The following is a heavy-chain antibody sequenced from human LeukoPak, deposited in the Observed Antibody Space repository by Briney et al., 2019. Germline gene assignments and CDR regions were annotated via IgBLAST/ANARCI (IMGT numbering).Heavy chain of an antibody. CDR3: ATGVATAFTY. D-gene: IGHD5-12*01. Sequence: GASVKVPCEASGYTFTDYYIHWVRQAPGQGLEWMAFINPDSGDSYSAPKFQGRVTMTRDTSISTASMELNWLTSDDTAVYYCATGVATAFTYWGQGTLVTVSS. CDR1: GYTFTDYY. CDR2: INPDSGDS. V-gene: IGHV1-2*02. J-gene: IGHJ4*02.